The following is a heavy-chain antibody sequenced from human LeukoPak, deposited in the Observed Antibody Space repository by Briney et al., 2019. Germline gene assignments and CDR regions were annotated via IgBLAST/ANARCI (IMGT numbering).Heavy chain of an antibody. CDR1: GGSISSYY. CDR3: ARRGYSSSWGYWFDP. D-gene: IGHD6-13*01. V-gene: IGHV4-59*08. Sequence: SETLSLTCTVSGGSISSYYWSWIRQPPGKGLEWIGYIYYSGSTNYNPSLKSRVTMSVDTSKNQFSLKLSSVTAADTAVYYCARRGYSSSWGYWFDPWGQGTLVTVSS. J-gene: IGHJ5*02. CDR2: IYYSGST.